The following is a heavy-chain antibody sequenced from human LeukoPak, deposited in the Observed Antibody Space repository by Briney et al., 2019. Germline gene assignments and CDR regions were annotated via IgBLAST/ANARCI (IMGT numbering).Heavy chain of an antibody. CDR2: IRYDGSNK. D-gene: IGHD3-10*01. CDR1: GFTFSSYG. Sequence: GGSLRLSCAASGFTFSSYGMHWVRQAPGKGLEWVAFIRYDGSNKYYADSVKGRFTISRDNSKNTLYLQMNSLRAEDTAVYYCAKDLEGSGSFNFDYWGQGTLVTVSS. J-gene: IGHJ4*02. V-gene: IGHV3-30*02. CDR3: AKDLEGSGSFNFDY.